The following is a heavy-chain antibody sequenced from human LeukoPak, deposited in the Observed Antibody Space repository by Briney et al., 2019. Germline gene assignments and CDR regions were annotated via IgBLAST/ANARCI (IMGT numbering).Heavy chain of an antibody. Sequence: ASVKVSRKASGYTFTSYAMHWVRQAPGQRLEWMGWINAGNGNTKYSQKFQGRVTMTRNTSISTAYMELSSLRSEDTAVYYCATAGEYSSSWYIGTYYYYGMDVWGQGTTVTVSS. D-gene: IGHD6-13*01. CDR3: ATAGEYSSSWYIGTYYYYGMDV. J-gene: IGHJ6*02. CDR1: GYTFTSYA. CDR2: INAGNGNT. V-gene: IGHV1-3*01.